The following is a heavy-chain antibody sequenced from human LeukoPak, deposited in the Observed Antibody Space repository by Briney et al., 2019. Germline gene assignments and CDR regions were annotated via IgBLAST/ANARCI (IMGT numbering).Heavy chain of an antibody. V-gene: IGHV3-33*01. Sequence: GGSLRLSCAASGFTFSSYGMHWARQAPGKGLEWVAVIWYDGSNKYYADSVKGRFTISRDNSKNTLYLQMNSLRAEDTAVYYCARGQYYYDSSGYYSFDYWGQGTLVTVSS. CDR2: IWYDGSNK. CDR1: GFTFSSYG. CDR3: ARGQYYYDSSGYYSFDY. J-gene: IGHJ4*02. D-gene: IGHD3-22*01.